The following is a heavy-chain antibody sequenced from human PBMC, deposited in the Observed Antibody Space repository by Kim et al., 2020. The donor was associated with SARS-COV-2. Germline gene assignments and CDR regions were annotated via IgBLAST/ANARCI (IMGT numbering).Heavy chain of an antibody. Sequence: SETLSLTCAVYGGSFSGYYWSWIRQPPGNGLEWIGEINHSGSTNYNPSLKSRVTISVDTSKNQFSLKLSSVTAADTAVYYCARGYSSSWYWGYWGQGTLVTVSS. CDR1: GGSFSGYY. CDR3: ARGYSSSWYWGY. CDR2: INHSGST. D-gene: IGHD6-13*01. V-gene: IGHV4-34*01. J-gene: IGHJ4*02.